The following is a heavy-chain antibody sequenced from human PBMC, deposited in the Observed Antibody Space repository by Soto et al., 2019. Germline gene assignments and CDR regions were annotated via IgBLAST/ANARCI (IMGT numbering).Heavy chain of an antibody. CDR3: ARASATIAAAAIFDY. V-gene: IGHV4-4*02. J-gene: IGHJ4*02. Sequence: PSETLSLTCAVSGGAISSSKWWSWVRQPPGKGLEWIGEIYQSGSTNYNPSLESRVRMSVDKSRNQFSLKLTYVSAADTAVYYCARASATIAAAAIFDYWGQVTLVTVSS. CDR1: GGAISSSKW. CDR2: IYQSGST. D-gene: IGHD6-13*01.